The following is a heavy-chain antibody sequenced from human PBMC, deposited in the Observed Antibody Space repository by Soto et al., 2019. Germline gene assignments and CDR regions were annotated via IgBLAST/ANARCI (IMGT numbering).Heavy chain of an antibody. V-gene: IGHV4-39*01. CDR2: IYYLGNT. CDR1: GGSISSSSSY. Sequence: SETLSLTCTVSGGSISSSSSYWGWIRQPPGKGLEWVGSIYYLGNTYYNPSLGGRVTISLDKSKSQFSLKLNSVTAADSAVYFCARLEGLATTSYYFDFWGPGVLVTVSS. D-gene: IGHD1-1*01. J-gene: IGHJ4*02. CDR3: ARLEGLATTSYYFDF.